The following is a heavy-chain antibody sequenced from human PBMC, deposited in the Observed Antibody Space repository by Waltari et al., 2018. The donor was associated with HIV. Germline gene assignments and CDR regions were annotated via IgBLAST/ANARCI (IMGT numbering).Heavy chain of an antibody. V-gene: IGHV3-7*01. Sequence: EVQLVESGGGLVQPGGSLRLSCAASGFTFSIYWMSWLRQAPGKGREGVANIKQDGSEKHDADSVRCRFTISRYNTKNSLYRQMNSLRAEDTAVYYCAKYSGSYWGTHNWFDPWGQGTLVTVSS. D-gene: IGHD1-26*01. CDR1: GFTFSIYW. CDR2: IKQDGSEK. CDR3: AKYSGSYWGTHNWFDP. J-gene: IGHJ5*02.